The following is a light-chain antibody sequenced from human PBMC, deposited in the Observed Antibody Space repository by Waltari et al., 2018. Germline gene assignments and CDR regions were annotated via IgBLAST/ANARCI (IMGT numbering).Light chain of an antibody. CDR3: QQYAGSPWT. V-gene: IGKV1-5*03. J-gene: IGKJ1*01. CDR2: EAS. Sequence: ETQMTQSPSTLSASAGDRVTITCRASGSISSWLGWYQQKPGRAPKLLVYEASSLERGVPSRFSGGGFGTEFTLTISGLQPDDFATYYCQQYAGSPWTFGQGTKVEIK. CDR1: GSISSW.